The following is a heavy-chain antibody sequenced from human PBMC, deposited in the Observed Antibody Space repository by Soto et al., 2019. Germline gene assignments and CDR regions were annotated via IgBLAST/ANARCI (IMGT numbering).Heavy chain of an antibody. V-gene: IGHV3-21*01. Sequence: GGSLRLSCAASGFTFSSYSMNWVRQAPGKGLEWVSSISSSSSYIYYADSVKGRFTISRDNAKNSLYLQMNSLRAEDTAVYYCARDRGGYCSSTSCYPFDPWGQGTLVTVSS. CDR2: ISSSSSYI. J-gene: IGHJ5*02. D-gene: IGHD2-2*01. CDR3: ARDRGGYCSSTSCYPFDP. CDR1: GFTFSSYS.